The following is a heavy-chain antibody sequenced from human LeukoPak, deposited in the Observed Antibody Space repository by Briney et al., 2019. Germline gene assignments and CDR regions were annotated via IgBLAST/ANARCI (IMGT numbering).Heavy chain of an antibody. CDR2: INHSGGT. Sequence: SETLSLTCAVYGGSFSGYYWSWIRQPPGKGLEWIGEINHSGGTKYNPSLKSRVTISVDTSKNQFSLKLSSVTAADTAVYYCARGPIIAYYFDYWGQGTLVTVSS. J-gene: IGHJ4*02. CDR1: GGSFSGYY. V-gene: IGHV4-34*01. D-gene: IGHD2-21*01. CDR3: ARGPIIAYYFDY.